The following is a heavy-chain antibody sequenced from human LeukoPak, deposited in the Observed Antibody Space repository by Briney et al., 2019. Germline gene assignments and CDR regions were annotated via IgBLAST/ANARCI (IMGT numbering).Heavy chain of an antibody. CDR2: FDPKDGDT. CDR1: GYTLTELS. D-gene: IGHD4-23*01. CDR3: ARVGITAATADY. J-gene: IGHJ4*02. Sequence: GASVKVSCKVSGYTLTELSVHWVRQAPGKGLEWMGNFDPKDGDTIYAQRFQGRVTMTSDTSTSTVYMELHSLRSEDTAVYFCARVGITAATADYWGQGTLVTVSS. V-gene: IGHV1-24*01.